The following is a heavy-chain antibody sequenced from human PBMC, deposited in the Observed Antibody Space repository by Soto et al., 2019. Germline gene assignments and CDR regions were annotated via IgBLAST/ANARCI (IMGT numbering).Heavy chain of an antibody. J-gene: IGHJ4*02. Sequence: GASVKVSCKASGGTFSSYAISWVRQAPGQGLEWMGGIIPIFGTANYTQKFQGRVTITADESTSTAYMELSSLRSEDTAVYYCARGRPLIAVAGTRFEYWGQGTLVTVSS. CDR3: ARGRPLIAVAGTRFEY. CDR2: IIPIFGTA. V-gene: IGHV1-69*13. CDR1: GGTFSSYA. D-gene: IGHD6-19*01.